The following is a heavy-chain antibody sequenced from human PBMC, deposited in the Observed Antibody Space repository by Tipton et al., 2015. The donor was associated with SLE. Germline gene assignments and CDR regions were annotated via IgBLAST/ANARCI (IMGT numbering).Heavy chain of an antibody. D-gene: IGHD6-13*01. CDR3: ASLVSSNWYFDY. CDR1: GGSISSSSYY. Sequence: TLSLTYTVSGGSISSSSYYWGWIRQPPGKGLEWIGSIYYSGSTYYNPSLKSRVTISVDTSKNQFSLQLSSVTAADTAVYYCASLVSSNWYFDYWGQGTLVTVSS. V-gene: IGHV4-39*07. CDR2: IYYSGST. J-gene: IGHJ4*02.